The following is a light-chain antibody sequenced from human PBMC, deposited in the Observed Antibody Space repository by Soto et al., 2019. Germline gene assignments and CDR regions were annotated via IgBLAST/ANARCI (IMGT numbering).Light chain of an antibody. CDR1: SSDVGGYDF. CDR2: EVI. J-gene: IGLJ2*01. CDR3: SSYAGNNVV. V-gene: IGLV2-8*01. Sequence: QSALTQPPSASGSPGQSVTVSCTGTSSDVGGYDFVSWYQQHPGKAPKLMIYEVIKRPSGVPDRFSGSKSGNTASLTVSGLQAEDEADYYCSSYAGNNVVFGGGTKVTVL.